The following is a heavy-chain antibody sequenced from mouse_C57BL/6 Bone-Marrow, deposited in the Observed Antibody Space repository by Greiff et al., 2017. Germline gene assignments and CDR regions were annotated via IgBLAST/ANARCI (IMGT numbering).Heavy chain of an antibody. CDR3: ARHEDGTFDY. Sequence: EVMLVESGGGLVQPGGSLKLSCAASGFTFSDYGMAWVRQAPRKGPEWVAFISNLAYSIYYADTVTGRFTISRENAKNTLYLEMSSLRSEDTAMYYCARHEDGTFDYWGQGTTLTVSS. J-gene: IGHJ2*01. D-gene: IGHD4-1*01. V-gene: IGHV5-15*01. CDR1: GFTFSDYG. CDR2: ISNLAYSI.